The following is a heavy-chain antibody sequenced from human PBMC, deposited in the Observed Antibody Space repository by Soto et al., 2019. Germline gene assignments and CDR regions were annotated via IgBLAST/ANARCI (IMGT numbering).Heavy chain of an antibody. Sequence: GGSLRLSCAASGFTFSSYAMSWVRQAPGKGLEWVSAISGSGGSTYYADSVKGRFTISRDNSKNTLYLQMNSLRAEDTAVYYCAKDREQAVAGRGREFDPWGQGTLVTVSS. J-gene: IGHJ5*02. V-gene: IGHV3-23*01. CDR1: GFTFSSYA. D-gene: IGHD6-19*01. CDR3: AKDREQAVAGRGREFDP. CDR2: ISGSGGST.